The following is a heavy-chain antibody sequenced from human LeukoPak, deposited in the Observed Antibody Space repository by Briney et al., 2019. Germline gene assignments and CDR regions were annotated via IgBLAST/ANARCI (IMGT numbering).Heavy chain of an antibody. CDR1: GFTFSSYT. CDR3: ARGGRYCSGGSCYSMDV. J-gene: IGHJ6*03. Sequence: GGSLRLSCAASGFTFSSYTMNWVRQAPGKGLEWVSSISSSNTYIYYADSVKGRFTISRDNAKNSLYLQMNSLRAEDTAVYYCARGGRYCSGGSCYSMDVWGQGTTVTVSS. V-gene: IGHV3-21*06. CDR2: ISSSNTYI. D-gene: IGHD2-15*01.